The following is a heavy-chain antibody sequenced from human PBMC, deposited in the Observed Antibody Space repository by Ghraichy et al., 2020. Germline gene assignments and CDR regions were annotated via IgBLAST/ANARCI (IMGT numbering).Heavy chain of an antibody. CDR2: IYQSASS. V-gene: IGHV4-38-2*02. D-gene: IGHD3-10*01. CDR3: ARVLGTVGGSGSSWDPYSYYFYMDV. Sequence: EWIGSIYQSASSYYNPSLYNPSLKSRVTMSVDTSKNHFSLKLSSVTAADSAVYYCARVLGTVGGSGSSWDPYSYYFYMDVWGKGTTVAVS. J-gene: IGHJ6*03.